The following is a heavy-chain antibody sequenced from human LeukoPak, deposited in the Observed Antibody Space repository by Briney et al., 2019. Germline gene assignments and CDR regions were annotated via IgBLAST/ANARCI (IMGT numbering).Heavy chain of an antibody. J-gene: IGHJ4*02. V-gene: IGHV5-51*01. CDR2: IYVGGSDT. Sequence: HGESLKISCKGSGYTFPSYWIAWVRQMPGKGLEWMGVIYVGGSDTRYSPSFQGQVTISADKSISTAYLQGGSLKASDTAMYYCARLGYCSGGTCYKSYFDYWGQGTLVTVSS. CDR1: GYTFPSYW. CDR3: ARLGYCSGGTCYKSYFDY. D-gene: IGHD2-15*01.